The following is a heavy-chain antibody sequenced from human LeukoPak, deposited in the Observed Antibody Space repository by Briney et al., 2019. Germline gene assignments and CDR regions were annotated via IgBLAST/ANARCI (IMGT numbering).Heavy chain of an antibody. CDR2: SYYSGST. CDR1: GGSISSGGYY. V-gene: IGHV4-31*03. J-gene: IGHJ3*02. CDR3: ARVGTDYGDYSGAFDI. Sequence: SETLSLTCTVSGGSISSGGYYWSWIRQHPGKGLEWIGYSYYSGSTYYNPSLKSRVTMSVDTSKNQFSLKLSSVTAADTAVYYCARVGTDYGDYSGAFDIWGQGTMVTVSS. D-gene: IGHD4-17*01.